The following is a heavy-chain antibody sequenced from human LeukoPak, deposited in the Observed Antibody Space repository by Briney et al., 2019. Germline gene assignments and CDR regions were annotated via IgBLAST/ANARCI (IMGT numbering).Heavy chain of an antibody. J-gene: IGHJ4*02. V-gene: IGHV3-30*18. CDR3: AKDQGAFGDYDFDY. CDR2: ISSDGSNT. CDR1: GFTFSSYG. D-gene: IGHD4-17*01. Sequence: GGSLRLSCAASGFTFSSYGMHWVRQAPGKGLDWVAVISSDGSNTHYADSVKGRFTISRDNSKNTLYLQMDSLRADDTAVYYCAKDQGAFGDYDFDYWGQGNLVTVSP.